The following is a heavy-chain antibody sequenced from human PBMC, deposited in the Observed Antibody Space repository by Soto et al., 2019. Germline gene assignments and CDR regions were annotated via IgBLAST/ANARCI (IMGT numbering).Heavy chain of an antibody. J-gene: IGHJ3*02. CDR3: ARPRHCSGGSCYPGAFDI. CDR1: GGSISSSSNY. CDR2: IYYSGST. V-gene: IGHV4-39*01. Sequence: PSETLSLTCTVSGGSISSSSNYWGWIRQPPGKGLEWIGSIYYSGSTYYNPSLKSRVPISVDTSKNQFSLELSSVTAADTAVYYCARPRHCSGGSCYPGAFDIWGQGTMVTVSS. D-gene: IGHD2-15*01.